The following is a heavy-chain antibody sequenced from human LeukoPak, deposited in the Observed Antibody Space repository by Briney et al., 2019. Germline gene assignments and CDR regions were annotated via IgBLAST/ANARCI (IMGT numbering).Heavy chain of an antibody. V-gene: IGHV4-39*01. J-gene: IGHJ5*02. D-gene: IGHD6-6*01. CDR2: IYYSGST. CDR3: ARRTGSSSSRWFDP. Sequence: SETLSLTCTVSGGSISSSSDYWGWIRQPPGKGLEWIANIYYSGSTFYNPSLKSRVTISVDTSKNQFSLKLSSVTAADTAVYNCARRTGSSSSRWFDPWGQGTLVTVSS. CDR1: GGSISSSSDY.